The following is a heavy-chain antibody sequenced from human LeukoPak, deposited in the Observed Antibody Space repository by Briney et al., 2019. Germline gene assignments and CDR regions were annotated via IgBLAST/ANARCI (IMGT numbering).Heavy chain of an antibody. CDR2: ISGSGGST. V-gene: IGHV3-23*01. CDR3: ASGGNSGWETEPLDY. D-gene: IGHD6-19*01. CDR1: GFTFSSYA. J-gene: IGHJ4*02. Sequence: GGSLRLSCAASGFTFSSYAMSWVRQAPGKGLEWVSAISGSGGSTYYADSVKGRFTISRDNSKNTLYLQMNSLRAEDTAVYYCASGGNSGWETEPLDYWGKGTLVTVSS.